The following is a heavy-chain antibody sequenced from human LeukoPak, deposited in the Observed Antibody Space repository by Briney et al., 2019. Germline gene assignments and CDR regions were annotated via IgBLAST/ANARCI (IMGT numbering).Heavy chain of an antibody. CDR1: GGSINSYY. Sequence: SETLSLTCTVSGGSINSYYWSWIRQPPGKGLEWIGYIYYSGSTNYNPSLKSRVTISVDTSKNQFSLKLSSVTAADTAVYYCAREGYYDSSGYSSFDYWGQGTLVTVSS. D-gene: IGHD3-22*01. J-gene: IGHJ4*02. CDR3: AREGYYDSSGYSSFDY. V-gene: IGHV4-59*01. CDR2: IYYSGST.